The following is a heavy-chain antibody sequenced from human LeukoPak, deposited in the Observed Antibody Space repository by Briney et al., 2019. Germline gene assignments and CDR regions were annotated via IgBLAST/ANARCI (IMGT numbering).Heavy chain of an antibody. V-gene: IGHV4-61*02. CDR3: GRDRSSGRPDY. Sequence: PSETLSLTCTVSGGSISSGSYYWSWIRQPAGKGLEWIGRIYTSGSTNYNPSLKSRVTISLDTSNNHSFLKLSSVTAADTAVYYCGRDRSSGRPDYWGQETLVTLSS. CDR2: IYTSGST. D-gene: IGHD1-26*01. CDR1: GGSISSGSYY. J-gene: IGHJ4*02.